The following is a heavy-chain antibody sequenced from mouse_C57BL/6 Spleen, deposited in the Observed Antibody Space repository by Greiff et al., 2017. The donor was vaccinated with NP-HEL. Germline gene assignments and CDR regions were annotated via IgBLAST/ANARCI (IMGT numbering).Heavy chain of an antibody. D-gene: IGHD3-1*01. CDR2: INPYNGDT. Sequence: VQLQQSGPELVKPGDSVKISCKASGYSFTGYFMNWVMQSHGKSLEWIGRINPYNGDTFYNQKFKGKATLTVDKSSSTAHMELRSLTSEDSAGYYCARGTPGLYAMDYWGQGTSVTVSS. CDR3: ARGTPGLYAMDY. J-gene: IGHJ4*01. CDR1: GYSFTGYF. V-gene: IGHV1-20*01.